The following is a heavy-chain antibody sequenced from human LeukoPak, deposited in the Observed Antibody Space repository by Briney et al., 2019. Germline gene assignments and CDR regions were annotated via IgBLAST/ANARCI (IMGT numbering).Heavy chain of an antibody. CDR2: IYTSGST. D-gene: IGHD5-18*01. V-gene: IGHV4-61*02. CDR1: GGSISSGSYY. J-gene: IGHJ4*02. CDR3: ARERTDTSMDY. Sequence: SQTLSLTCNVYGGSISSGSYYWTWIRQPAGKGLEWIARIYTSGSTNHNPSLKSRVTISLDSSKNQFSLKLSSVTAADTAVYFCARERTDTSMDYWGQGTLVTVSS.